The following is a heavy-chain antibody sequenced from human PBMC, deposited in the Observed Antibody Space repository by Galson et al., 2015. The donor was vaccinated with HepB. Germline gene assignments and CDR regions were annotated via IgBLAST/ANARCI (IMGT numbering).Heavy chain of an antibody. V-gene: IGHV1-18*01. CDR2: ITAYNGAT. D-gene: IGHD2-2*01. CDR1: GYTFTGHS. J-gene: IGHJ2*01. CDR3: ARESRSCTSTGCSYWYFDL. Sequence: SVKVSCKASGYTFTGHSIGWVRQAPGQGLEWMGWITAYNGATRYAQKVQGSVTMTTDTSTSTAYMELRSLRSDDTAVYYCARESRSCTSTGCSYWYFDLWGHGTLVTVSS.